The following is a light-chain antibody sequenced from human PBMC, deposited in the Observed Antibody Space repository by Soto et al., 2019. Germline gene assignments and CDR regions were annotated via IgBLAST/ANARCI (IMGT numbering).Light chain of an antibody. Sequence: EIVLTQSPATLSLSPGERATLSCRASQSVSSYLAWYQQKPGQAPRLLIYDASNRATGIPDRFSGSGSGTDFTLTISSLEPEDFAVYYGQQRSNWRHAFGQGTKLEIK. J-gene: IGKJ2*01. V-gene: IGKV3-11*01. CDR1: QSVSSY. CDR2: DAS. CDR3: QQRSNWRHA.